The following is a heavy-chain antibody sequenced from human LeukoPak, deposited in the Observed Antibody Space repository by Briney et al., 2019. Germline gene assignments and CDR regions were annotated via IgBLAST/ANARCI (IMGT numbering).Heavy chain of an antibody. J-gene: IGHJ3*02. D-gene: IGHD1-26*01. CDR3: ARRGLVSGSLFKGAFDI. CDR1: GGSFSGYY. V-gene: IGHV4-34*01. CDR2: INHSGST. Sequence: PSETLSLTCAVYGGSFSGYYWSWIRQPPGKGLEWIGEINHSGSTNYNPSLKSRVTISVDTSKNQFSLKLSSVTAADTAVYYCARRGLVSGSLFKGAFDIWGQGTMVTVSS.